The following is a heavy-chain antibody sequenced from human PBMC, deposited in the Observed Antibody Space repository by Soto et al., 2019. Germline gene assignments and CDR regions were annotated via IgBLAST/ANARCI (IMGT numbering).Heavy chain of an antibody. CDR3: ARQLAYCGGDCFTEPIEY. V-gene: IGHV1-2*02. CDR2: VNPRSGDT. J-gene: IGHJ4*02. CDR1: GYTFINYY. D-gene: IGHD2-21*02. Sequence: QAQLVQSGAEVKKPGASVKVSCKTSGYTFINYYIHWVRQAPGQGLEWMGWVNPRSGDTNYAQKFQGRVTMTRDTSISTAYMKLSSLRSDDTAVFYCARQLAYCGGDCFTEPIEYWGQGTLVTVSS.